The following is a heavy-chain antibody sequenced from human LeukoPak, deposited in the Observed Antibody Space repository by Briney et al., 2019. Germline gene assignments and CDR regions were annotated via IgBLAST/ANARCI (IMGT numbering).Heavy chain of an antibody. CDR2: IYTSGST. CDR1: GGSISSYY. CDR3: AGGSYYGYYFDY. V-gene: IGHV4-4*07. Sequence: SETLSLTCTVPGGSISSYYWSWIWQPAGKGLEWIGRIYTSGSTNYNPSLKCRVTMSVDTSKTQFSLMLRSVTAADTAVYYCAGGSYYGYYFDYWGQGTLVTVSS. D-gene: IGHD3-10*01. J-gene: IGHJ4*02.